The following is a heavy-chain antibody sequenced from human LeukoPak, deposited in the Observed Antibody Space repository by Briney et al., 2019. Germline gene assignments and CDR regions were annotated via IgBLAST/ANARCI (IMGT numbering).Heavy chain of an antibody. V-gene: IGHV4-4*07. J-gene: IGHJ4*02. CDR3: AREAYYYDSSGYYYLDY. Sequence: PSETLSLTCTVSGGSISSHYWSWIRQPAGKGLEWIGRIYTSGSTNYNPSLKSRVTMSVDTSKNQFSLKLSSVTAADTAVYYCAREAYYYDSSGYYYLDYWGQGTLVTVSS. CDR2: IYTSGST. D-gene: IGHD3-22*01. CDR1: GGSISSHY.